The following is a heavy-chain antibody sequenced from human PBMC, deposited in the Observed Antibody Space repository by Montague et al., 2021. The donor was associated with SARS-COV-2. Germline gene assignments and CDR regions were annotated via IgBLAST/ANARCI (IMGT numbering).Heavy chain of an antibody. D-gene: IGHD1-26*01. V-gene: IGHV3-74*01. CDR2: INSDGSDT. CDR1: GFTFSYYW. CDR3: AREEAWDLMIDS. Sequence: SLRLSCASSGFTFSYYWMHWVHQTPGKGLVWVSRINSDGSDTSYADSVKGRFTISRDNAKNTLYLQMDSLRAEDTAVYYCAREEAWDLMIDSWGRGTLVTVSS. J-gene: IGHJ4*02.